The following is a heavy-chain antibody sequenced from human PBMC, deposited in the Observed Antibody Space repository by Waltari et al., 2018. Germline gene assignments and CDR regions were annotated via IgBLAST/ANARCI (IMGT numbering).Heavy chain of an antibody. CDR3: AREGLTEEAAY. CDR1: GFPFHNFW. J-gene: IGHJ4*02. CDR2: IKHDGSET. Sequence: EIQLVESGGDLVQPGGSLRLSCVTSGFPFHNFWMAWVRQVPGKWLQWVAHIKHDGSETYHVDSVKGRFTISRDNARNSLYLEMDRLRVEDTGVYYCAREGLTEEAAYWGQGTLVTVSS. V-gene: IGHV3-7*01. D-gene: IGHD4-4*01.